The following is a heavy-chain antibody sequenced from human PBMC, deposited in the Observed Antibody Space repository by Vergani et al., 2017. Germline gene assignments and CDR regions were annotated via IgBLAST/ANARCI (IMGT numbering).Heavy chain of an antibody. CDR3: ARLVATIWYFDL. J-gene: IGHJ2*01. CDR1: GGSISSGGYY. CDR2: IYYSGST. D-gene: IGHD5-12*01. V-gene: IGHV4-31*03. Sequence: QVQLQESGPGPVKPSQTLSLTCTVSGGSISSGGYYWNWIRQHPGKGLEWIGYIYYSGSTYYNPSLKSRVTISVDTSKNQFSLKLSSVTAADTAVYYCARLVATIWYFDLWGRGTLVTVSS.